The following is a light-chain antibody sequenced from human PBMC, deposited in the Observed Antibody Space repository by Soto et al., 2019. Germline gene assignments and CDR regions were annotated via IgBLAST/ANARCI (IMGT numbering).Light chain of an antibody. Sequence: QAVVTQEPSFSVSPGGTVTLTCGLRSGSVSTSHFASWYQQTPGQAPRTLIYSTNTRSSGVPDRFSGSIFGNKAALTITGAQSDDESDYLCALYVGSGTVVFGGGTKLTVL. CDR2: STN. CDR3: ALYVGSGTVV. V-gene: IGLV8-61*01. CDR1: SGSVSTSHF. J-gene: IGLJ2*01.